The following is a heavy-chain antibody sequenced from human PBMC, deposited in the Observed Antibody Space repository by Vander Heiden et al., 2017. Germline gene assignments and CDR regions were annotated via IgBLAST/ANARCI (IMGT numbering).Heavy chain of an antibody. J-gene: IGHJ4*02. CDR3: ASFYGDYDRYYFDY. CDR2: IYYSGST. Sequence: QLQLQESGPGLVKPSETLSLTCTVSGGSISSSSYYWGWIRQPPGKGLEWIGSIYYSGSTYYNPYLKSRVTISVDTSKNQFSLKLSSVTAADTAVYYCASFYGDYDRYYFDYWGQGTLVTVSS. D-gene: IGHD4-17*01. CDR1: GGSISSSSYY. V-gene: IGHV4-39*01.